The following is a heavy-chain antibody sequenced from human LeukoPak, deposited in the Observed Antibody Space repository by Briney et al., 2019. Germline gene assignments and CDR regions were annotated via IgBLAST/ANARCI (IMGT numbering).Heavy chain of an antibody. D-gene: IGHD3-9*01. Sequence: GRSLRLSCAASGFTFSSYGMHWVRQAPGKGLEWVAVISYDGSNKYYADSVKGRFTIPRDNSKNTLYLQMNSLRAEDTAVYYCAKDLGVRYFDWLIPGSDYWGQGTLVTVSS. CDR2: ISYDGSNK. CDR3: AKDLGVRYFDWLIPGSDY. V-gene: IGHV3-30*18. J-gene: IGHJ4*02. CDR1: GFTFSSYG.